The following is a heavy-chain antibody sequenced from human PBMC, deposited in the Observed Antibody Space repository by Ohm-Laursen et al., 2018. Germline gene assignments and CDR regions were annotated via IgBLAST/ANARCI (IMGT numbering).Heavy chain of an antibody. D-gene: IGHD1-26*01. V-gene: IGHV3-9*01. CDR1: GFTFDDYA. Sequence: SLRLSCSASGFTFDDYAMHWVRQAPGKGLEWVSGISWNSGSIGYADSVKGRFTISRDNAKNSLYLQMNSLRAEDTAVYYCARDRANGGSHHDYWGQGTLVTVSS. CDR2: ISWNSGSI. J-gene: IGHJ4*02. CDR3: ARDRANGGSHHDY.